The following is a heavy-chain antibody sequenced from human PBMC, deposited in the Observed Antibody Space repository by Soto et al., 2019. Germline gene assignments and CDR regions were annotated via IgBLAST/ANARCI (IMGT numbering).Heavy chain of an antibody. V-gene: IGHV3-30*18. CDR3: AKVSHYSSSWSGSYYFDY. Sequence: PGGSLRLSCAASGFTFSSYGMHWVRQAPGKGLEWVAVISYDGSNKYYADSVKGRFTISRDNSKNTLYLQMNSLRAEDTAVYYCAKVSHYSSSWSGSYYFDYWGQGTLVTVSS. CDR2: ISYDGSNK. D-gene: IGHD6-13*01. J-gene: IGHJ4*01. CDR1: GFTFSSYG.